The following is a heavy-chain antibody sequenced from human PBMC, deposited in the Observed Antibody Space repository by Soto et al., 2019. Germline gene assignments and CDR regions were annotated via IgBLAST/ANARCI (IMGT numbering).Heavy chain of an antibody. CDR3: EIKGGIPQLWNSLAY. CDR2: ISNSGST. J-gene: IGHJ4*02. CDR1: GVIFKSYA. Sequence: AGSTGLACASSGVIFKSYAVAWVCQTPGKGLEWVSSISNSGSTYYIDSVQGRFTISRDNSESTVYLEMNSLTDEDTALYYCEIKGGIPQLWNSLAYWGQGTLVTVSS. V-gene: IGHV3-23*01. D-gene: IGHD6-6*01.